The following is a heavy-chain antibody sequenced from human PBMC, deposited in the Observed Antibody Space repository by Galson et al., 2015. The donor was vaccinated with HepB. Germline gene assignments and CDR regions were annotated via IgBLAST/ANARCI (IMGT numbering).Heavy chain of an antibody. CDR2: ISYDGTNK. V-gene: IGHV3-30*18. D-gene: IGHD3-10*01. CDR3: AKVIGHGSGNSLDYFDY. J-gene: IGHJ4*02. Sequence: SLRLSCAASGFTFSSYGMHWVRQAPGKGLEWVAVISYDGTNKNYADSVKGRFTISRDNSKNTLYLQMHSLRAEDTAVYYCAKVIGHGSGNSLDYFDYWGQGTLVTVSS. CDR1: GFTFSSYG.